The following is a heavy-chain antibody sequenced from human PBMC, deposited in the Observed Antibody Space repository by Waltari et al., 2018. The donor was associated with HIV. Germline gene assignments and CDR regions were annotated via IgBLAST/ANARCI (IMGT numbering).Heavy chain of an antibody. V-gene: IGHV1-24*01. CDR2: FDPEDDET. D-gene: IGHD3-10*01. CDR1: GYTLTALY. Sequence: QVQLVQSGAEVKKPGASVKVSCKGSGYTLTALYMHWVGQAPGKGLEWMGNFDPEDDETIYAQKFQGRITMTEDTSSDTAYMELSSLTSGDTAVYYCATDFSGMVRAYSYYSLDVWGQGTTVTVSS. CDR3: ATDFSGMVRAYSYYSLDV. J-gene: IGHJ6*02.